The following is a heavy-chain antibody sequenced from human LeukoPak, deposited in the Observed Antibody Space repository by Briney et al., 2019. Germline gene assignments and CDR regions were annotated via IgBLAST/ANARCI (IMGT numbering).Heavy chain of an antibody. V-gene: IGHV3-15*01. CDR2: IKSKTDGGTT. J-gene: IGHJ4*02. CDR1: GFTFSNAW. Sequence: GGSLRLSCAASGFTFSNAWMSWVRQAPGKGLEWVGRIKSKTDGGTTDYAAPVKGRFTISRDDSKSTLYLQMNSLKTEDTGVYYCTTGPSRGGYRSYWGQGTLVTVSS. CDR3: TTGPSRGGYRSY. D-gene: IGHD3-22*01.